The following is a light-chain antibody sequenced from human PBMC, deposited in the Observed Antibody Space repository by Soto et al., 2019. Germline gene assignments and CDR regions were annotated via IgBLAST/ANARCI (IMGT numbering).Light chain of an antibody. CDR2: WAS. Sequence: DIVMTQSPDFLAVSLGERATITCKSSQNVLYRSSNKSYLAWYQQRPGQPPRLLLYWASTRESGVPDRFIGSGSETDFTLTISSLQDGDEAIYHCKQYYNTPYTFGQGTTLEIK. J-gene: IGKJ2*01. V-gene: IGKV4-1*01. CDR1: QNVLYRSSNKSY. CDR3: KQYYNTPYT.